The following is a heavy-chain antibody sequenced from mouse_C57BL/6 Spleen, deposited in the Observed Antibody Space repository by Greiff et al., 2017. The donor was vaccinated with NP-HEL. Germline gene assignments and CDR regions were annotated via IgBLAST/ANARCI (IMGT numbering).Heavy chain of an antibody. CDR2: IHPNSGST. J-gene: IGHJ2*01. CDR1: GYTFTSYW. D-gene: IGHD1-1*01. Sequence: VQLQQSGAELVKPGASVKLSCKASGYTFTSYWMHWVKQRPGQGLEWIGMIHPNSGSTTYNEKFKGKATLTVDKSSSTSYMQHSSLTSEDSAVYYCARASFPYYGSSYRYYFDYWGQGTTLTVSS. V-gene: IGHV1-64*01. CDR3: ARASFPYYGSSYRYYFDY.